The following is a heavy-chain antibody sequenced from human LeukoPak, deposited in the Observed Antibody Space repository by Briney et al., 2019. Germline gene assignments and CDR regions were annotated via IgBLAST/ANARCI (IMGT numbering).Heavy chain of an antibody. D-gene: IGHD3-9*01. V-gene: IGHV1-18*01. J-gene: IGHJ4*02. CDR2: ISAYNGNT. CDR1: GYTFTSYG. Sequence: ASVKVSCKASGYTFTSYGISWVRQAPGQGLEWMGWISAYNGNTNYAQKLQGRVTMTTDTSTSTAYMELRSLRSDDTAVYYCARDSYYVILTGPDYWGQGTLVTVSS. CDR3: ARDSYYVILTGPDY.